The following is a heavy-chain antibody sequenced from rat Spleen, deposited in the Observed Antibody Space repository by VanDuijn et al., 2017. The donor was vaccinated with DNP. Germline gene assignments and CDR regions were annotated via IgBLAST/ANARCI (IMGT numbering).Heavy chain of an antibody. J-gene: IGHJ3*01. V-gene: IGHV5-25*01. CDR3: AIYFYSGDNWFAY. Sequence: EVQVVESGGGLVQPGRSLRLSCVASGFTFSDYYMAWVRQAPTKGLEWVAAISTGGGNTYYRDSVKGRFTISRDNAKNTLYLQMYSLRSEDTATYYCAIYFYSGDNWFAYWGQGTLVTVSS. CDR1: GFTFSDYY. D-gene: IGHD1-1*01. CDR2: ISTGGGNT.